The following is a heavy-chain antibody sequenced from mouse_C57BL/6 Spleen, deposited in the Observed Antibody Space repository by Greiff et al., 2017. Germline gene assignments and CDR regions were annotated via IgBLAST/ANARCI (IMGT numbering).Heavy chain of an antibody. CDR2: FYPGDGDT. J-gene: IGHJ2*01. V-gene: IGHV1-80*01. CDR1: GYAFSSYW. Sequence: QVQLQQSGAELVKPGASVKISCKASGYAFSSYWMNWVKQRPGKGLEWIGQFYPGDGDTNYNGKFKGKATLTADKSSSTAYMKLSSVTSEDSAVYFCARWPLYYGSSPYYFDYWGQGTTLTVSS. D-gene: IGHD1-1*01. CDR3: ARWPLYYGSSPYYFDY.